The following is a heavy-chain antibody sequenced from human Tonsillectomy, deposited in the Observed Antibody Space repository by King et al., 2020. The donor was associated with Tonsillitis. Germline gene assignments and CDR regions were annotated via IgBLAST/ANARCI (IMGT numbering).Heavy chain of an antibody. Sequence: QLQESGPGLVKPSETLSLTCTVSGGSVSGYYWTWIRQPPGKGLEWIGYIYYSGSTNYNPSLKSRVTMSVDTSKNQFSLKLSSVTAADTAVYYCATGQAGDAWGQGNLVTVSS. CDR2: IYYSGST. CDR3: ATGQAGDA. J-gene: IGHJ5*02. D-gene: IGHD6-13*01. V-gene: IGHV4-59*02. CDR1: GGSVSGYY.